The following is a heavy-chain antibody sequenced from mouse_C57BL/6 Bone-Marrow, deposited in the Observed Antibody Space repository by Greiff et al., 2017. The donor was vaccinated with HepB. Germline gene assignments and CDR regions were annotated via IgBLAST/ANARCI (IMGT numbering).Heavy chain of an antibody. CDR1: GYAFSSSW. CDR3: ARRGGGY. Sequence: VQLQQSGPELVKPGASVKISCKASGYAFSSSWMNWVKQRPGKGLEWIGRIYPGDGDTNYNGKFKGKATLTADKSSSTAYMQLSSLTSEDSAVYCCARRGGGYWGQGTTLTVSS. V-gene: IGHV1-82*01. CDR2: IYPGDGDT. J-gene: IGHJ2*01.